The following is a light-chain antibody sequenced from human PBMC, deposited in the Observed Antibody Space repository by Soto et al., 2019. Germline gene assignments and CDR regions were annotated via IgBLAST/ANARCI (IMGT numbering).Light chain of an antibody. CDR2: DVS. CDR1: SSDVGGYNY. V-gene: IGLV2-11*01. Sequence: QSVLTQPRSVSGSPGQSVTISCTGTSSDVGGYNYVSWYQQHPGKAPKLMIYDVSKRPSGVPDRFSGSKSGNTASLTISGLQAEDEAVYYCYSFACISYVFGTGTKVTVL. J-gene: IGLJ1*01. CDR3: YSFACISYV.